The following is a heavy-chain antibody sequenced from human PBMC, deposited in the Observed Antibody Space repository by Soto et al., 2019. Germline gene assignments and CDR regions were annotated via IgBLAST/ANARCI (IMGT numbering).Heavy chain of an antibody. D-gene: IGHD3-22*01. CDR3: AKESNHYDSSSYPTDGMDV. CDR2: ISGRGGST. CDR1: GFNFNIYA. V-gene: IGHV3-23*01. J-gene: IGHJ6*02. Sequence: GGSLRLSCAASGFNFNIYAMSWVRQAPGKGLEWVSSISGRGGSTFYGDSVKGRFTISRDDDKNTLYLQMNGLRAEDTALYYCAKESNHYDSSSYPTDGMDVWGQGTSVTVSS.